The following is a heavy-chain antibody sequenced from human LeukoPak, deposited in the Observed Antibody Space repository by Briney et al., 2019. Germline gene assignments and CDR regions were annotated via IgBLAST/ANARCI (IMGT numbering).Heavy chain of an antibody. D-gene: IGHD3-10*01. CDR3: ARGEFGGYYYYYYMDF. CDR1: GGTFSSYA. V-gene: IGHV1-69*01. Sequence: SVKVSCKASGGTFSSYAISWVRQAPGQGLEWMGGIIPIFGTANYAQKFQGRVTITADESTSTAYMELSSLRSEDTAVYYCARGEFGGYYYYYYMDFWGKGTTVTVSS. J-gene: IGHJ6*03. CDR2: IIPIFGTA.